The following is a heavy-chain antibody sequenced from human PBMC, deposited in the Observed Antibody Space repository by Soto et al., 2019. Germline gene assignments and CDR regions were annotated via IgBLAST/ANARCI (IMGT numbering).Heavy chain of an antibody. Sequence: SETLSLTCTVSGGSISSYYWSWIRQPPGKGLEWIGYIYYSGSTNYNPSLKSRVTISVDTSKNQFSLKLSSVTAADTAVYYCAREVHGGWFGAGGMDVWGQGTTVTVSS. D-gene: IGHD3-10*01. CDR3: AREVHGGWFGAGGMDV. V-gene: IGHV4-59*01. CDR2: IYYSGST. CDR1: GGSISSYY. J-gene: IGHJ6*02.